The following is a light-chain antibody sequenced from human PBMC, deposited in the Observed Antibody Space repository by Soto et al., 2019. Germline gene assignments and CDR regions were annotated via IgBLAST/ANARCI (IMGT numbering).Light chain of an antibody. J-gene: IGLJ1*01. CDR1: SSDVGGYKY. CDR3: SSYAGSNTFV. V-gene: IGLV2-8*01. Sequence: QYVLTQAASVSGSPGQSITISCTGTSSDVGGYKYVSWHQQHAGKAPKLILYEVNKRPSGVPDRFSGSKSGNTASLTVSGLQAEDEADYYCSSYAGSNTFVFGPGTKVTVL. CDR2: EVN.